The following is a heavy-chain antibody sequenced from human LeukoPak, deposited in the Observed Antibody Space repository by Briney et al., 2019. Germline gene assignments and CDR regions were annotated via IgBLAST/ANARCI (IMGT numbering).Heavy chain of an antibody. D-gene: IGHD3-10*01. CDR1: GGSISSYY. Sequence: PSETLSLTCTVSGGSISSYYWSWIRQPPGKGLEWIGYIYYSGSTNYNPSLKSRVTISVDTSKNKCSLRLRSVTAADTAVYYCARHQKYYGSGSYFVPDWGQGTLVTVSS. J-gene: IGHJ4*02. CDR2: IYYSGST. V-gene: IGHV4-59*08. CDR3: ARHQKYYGSGSYFVPD.